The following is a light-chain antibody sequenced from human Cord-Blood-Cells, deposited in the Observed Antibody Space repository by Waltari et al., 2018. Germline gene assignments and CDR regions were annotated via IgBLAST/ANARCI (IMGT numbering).Light chain of an antibody. J-gene: IGLJ2*01. Sequence: QSALTQPASVSGSPGQSITISCTGTSSDVGSSNLVSWYQQHAGKAPKLMSYEGSKRPSGVSNRFSGSKSGNTASLTISGLQAEDEAYYYCCSYAGSSTLVFGGGTKLTVL. CDR1: SSDVGSSNL. V-gene: IGLV2-23*01. CDR2: EGS. CDR3: CSYAGSSTLV.